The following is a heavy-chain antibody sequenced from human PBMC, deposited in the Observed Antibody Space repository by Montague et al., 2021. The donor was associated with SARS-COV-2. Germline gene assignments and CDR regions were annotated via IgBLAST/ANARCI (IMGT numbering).Heavy chain of an antibody. CDR3: GREKAGGLRNVFDV. J-gene: IGHJ3*01. V-gene: IGHV4-38-2*02. CDR2: IYHSGTT. Sequence: SETLSLTCTVSGSSIGSGDYWGWIRQPPGKELEWIGSIYHSGTTYYNPSLQSRLTMSIDTSTNKFSLGLTSVTAADTAVFFCGREKAGGLRNVFDVWGQGTTVTVSS. CDR1: GSSIGSGDY.